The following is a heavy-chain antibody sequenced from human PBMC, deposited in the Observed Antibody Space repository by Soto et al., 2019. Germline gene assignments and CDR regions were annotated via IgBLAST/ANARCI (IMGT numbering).Heavy chain of an antibody. V-gene: IGHV4-34*01. CDR2: INHSGST. D-gene: IGHD4-17*01. Sequence: SETLSLTCAVYGGSFSGYYWSWIRQPPGKGLEWIGEINHSGSTNYNPSLKSRVTISVDTSKNQFSLKLSSVTAADTAVYYCARLRPFDYWGQGTLVTVSS. CDR1: GGSFSGYY. J-gene: IGHJ4*02. CDR3: ARLRPFDY.